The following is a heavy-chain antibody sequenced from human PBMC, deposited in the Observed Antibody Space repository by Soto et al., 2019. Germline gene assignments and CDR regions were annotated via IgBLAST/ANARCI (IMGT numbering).Heavy chain of an antibody. CDR2: INPSSGGT. CDR1: GYPLTAKY. D-gene: IGHD6-13*01. Sequence: QVQLVQSGAEVKKPGASVKVSCKASGYPLTAKYLHWVRQAPGQGLEWMGWINPSSGGTKEAQKFRRRVTMTRDTSISAAYIELSRLTSDDTAVYYCAKGGSSWTEWFDPWGQGTLVTVSS. CDR3: AKGGSSWTEWFDP. J-gene: IGHJ5*02. V-gene: IGHV1-2*02.